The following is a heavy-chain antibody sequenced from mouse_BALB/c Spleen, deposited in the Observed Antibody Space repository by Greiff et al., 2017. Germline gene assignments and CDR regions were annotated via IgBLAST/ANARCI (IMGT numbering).Heavy chain of an antibody. CDR2: IHYSGST. J-gene: IGHJ1*01. V-gene: IGHV3-1*02. CDR1: GYSITSGYS. CDR3: ASMITTGAHWYFDV. Sequence: EVQLHQSGPDLVKPSQSLSLTCTVTGYSITSGYSWHWIRQFPGNKLEWMGYIHYSGSTNYNPSLKSRISITRDTSKNQFFLQLNSVTTEDTATYYCASMITTGAHWYFDVWGAGTTVTVSS. D-gene: IGHD2-4*01.